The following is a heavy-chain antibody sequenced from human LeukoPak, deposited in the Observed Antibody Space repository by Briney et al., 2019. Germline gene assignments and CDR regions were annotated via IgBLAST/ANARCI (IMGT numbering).Heavy chain of an antibody. J-gene: IGHJ4*02. CDR1: GGSVSSSTYY. Sequence: SETLSPTCTVSGGSVSSSTYYWGWIRQPPGKGLEWIGCIYYSGSTYYNPSLKSRLTISMDTSKNQFSLKLSSVTAADTAVYYCSTTTRGWYGVGDYWGQGTLVTVSS. CDR3: STTTRGWYGVGDY. D-gene: IGHD6-19*01. V-gene: IGHV4-39*01. CDR2: IYYSGST.